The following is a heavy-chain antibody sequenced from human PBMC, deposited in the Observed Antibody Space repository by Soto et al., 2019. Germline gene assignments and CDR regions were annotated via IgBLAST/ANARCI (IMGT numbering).Heavy chain of an antibody. J-gene: IGHJ6*02. Sequence: EVQLLESGGGLVQPGGSLRLSCAGSGFTFRSYAMSWVRQAPGKGLEWVSSISISGGSTYYADSVKGRFTLLRDNSKNMLYLQMNSLRSEDTAVYYCAKEGCSGGSCYWSYGLDVWGQGTTVTVSS. D-gene: IGHD2-15*01. CDR3: AKEGCSGGSCYWSYGLDV. CDR2: ISISGGST. V-gene: IGHV3-23*01. CDR1: GFTFRSYA.